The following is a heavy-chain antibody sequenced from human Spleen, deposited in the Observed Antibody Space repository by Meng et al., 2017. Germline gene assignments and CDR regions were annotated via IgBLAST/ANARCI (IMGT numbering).Heavy chain of an antibody. CDR3: ARGPTTMAHDFDY. CDR2: INHSGST. D-gene: IGHD4-11*01. Sequence: QVPLPQWGRVLLKHSEPLSLTCVVSGGSFSDYYWSWIRQPPGKGLEWIGEINHSGSTNYNPSLESRATISVDTSQNNLSLKLSSVTAADSAVYYCARGPTTMAHDFDYWGQGTLVTVSS. V-gene: IGHV4-34*01. J-gene: IGHJ4*02. CDR1: GGSFSDYY.